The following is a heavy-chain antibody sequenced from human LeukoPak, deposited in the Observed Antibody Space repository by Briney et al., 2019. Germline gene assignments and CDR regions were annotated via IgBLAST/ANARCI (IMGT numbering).Heavy chain of an antibody. D-gene: IGHD3-10*01. CDR1: GFTFSSYA. Sequence: GGSLRLSCAASGFTFSSYAMSWVRQAPGKGLEWVSTISASGDNTYYADSVKGRFTISRDNSKKKLYLQMNSLRAEDTAVYCCAKGYYGSGTYGWFDPWGQGTLVTVSS. J-gene: IGHJ5*02. CDR2: ISASGDNT. CDR3: AKGYYGSGTYGWFDP. V-gene: IGHV3-23*01.